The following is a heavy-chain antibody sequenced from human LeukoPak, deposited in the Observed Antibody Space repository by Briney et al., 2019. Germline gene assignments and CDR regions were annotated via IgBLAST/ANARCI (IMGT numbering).Heavy chain of an antibody. D-gene: IGHD3-10*01. CDR3: ARDHTKGPMADV. V-gene: IGHV1-46*03. Sequence: ILNPSLLSTRSPRKFHGTVTMTRDTSTSTVYMELSSLRSEDTAVYYCARDHTKGPMADVWGKGTTVTVSS. J-gene: IGHJ6*04. CDR2: LNPSLLST.